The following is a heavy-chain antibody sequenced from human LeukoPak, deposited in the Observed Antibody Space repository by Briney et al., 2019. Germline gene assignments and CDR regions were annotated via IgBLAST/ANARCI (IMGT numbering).Heavy chain of an antibody. V-gene: IGHV4-34*01. CDR1: GGSFSGYY. D-gene: IGHD2-2*01. CDR3: ARALSSYPYYFDY. J-gene: IGHJ4*02. CDR2: INHSGST. Sequence: PSETLSLTCAVYGGSFSGYYWSWIRQPPGKGLEWIGEINHSGSTNYNPSLKSRVTISVDTSKNQFSLKLSSVTAADTAVYYCARALSSYPYYFDYWGQGTLVTVSS.